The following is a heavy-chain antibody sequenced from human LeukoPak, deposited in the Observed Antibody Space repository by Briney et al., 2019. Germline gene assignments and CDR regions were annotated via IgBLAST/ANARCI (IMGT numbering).Heavy chain of an antibody. CDR3: VKDRGDSNYNPFDS. Sequence: PGGSLRLSCAASGFTFSSYAMHWIRQAPGKGLEWVAVMTSDGSDKYYADSVKGRSTISRDTSKNTLPLQMTSLRTEETAMYYCVKDRGDSNYNPFDSWGQGTLVSVSS. CDR1: GFTFSSYA. D-gene: IGHD6-13*01. V-gene: IGHV3-30*18. J-gene: IGHJ4*02. CDR2: MTSDGSDK.